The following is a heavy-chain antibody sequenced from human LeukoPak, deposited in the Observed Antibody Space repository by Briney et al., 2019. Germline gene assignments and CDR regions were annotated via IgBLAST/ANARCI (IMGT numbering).Heavy chain of an antibody. CDR3: ARVRVSIAAAGPHPFDY. V-gene: IGHV3-23*01. CDR2: ISGSGGST. D-gene: IGHD6-13*01. J-gene: IGHJ4*02. CDR1: GFTFSSYA. Sequence: GGSLRLSCAASGFTFSSYAMSWVRQAPGKGLEWVSAISGSGGSTYYADSVKGRFTISRDNAKNSLYLQMNSLRAEDTAVYYCARVRVSIAAAGPHPFDYWGQGTLVTVSS.